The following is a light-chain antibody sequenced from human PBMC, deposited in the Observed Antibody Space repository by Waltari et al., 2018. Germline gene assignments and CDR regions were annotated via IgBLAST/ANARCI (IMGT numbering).Light chain of an antibody. CDR2: SNN. CDR3: ASWDYSLNGVL. Sequence: QSVLTQPSSASGTPGQRITISCSGSSSNIGGNPVNWYQQVPGTAPKVLIYSNNQRPSGVPDCFSGAKSGGSASLAISGLQSEDEADYYCASWDYSLNGVLFGGGTKLTVL. CDR1: SSNIGGNP. V-gene: IGLV1-44*01. J-gene: IGLJ2*01.